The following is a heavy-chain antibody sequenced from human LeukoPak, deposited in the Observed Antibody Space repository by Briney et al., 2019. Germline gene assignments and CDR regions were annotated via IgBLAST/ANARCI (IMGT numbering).Heavy chain of an antibody. Sequence: ASVKVSCKASGGTFISYAISWVRQAPGQGLEWMGWISAYNGNTNYAQKLQGIVTMTTDTSTSTAYMELRSLRSDDTAVYYCARADYGDYSSWAFDIWGQGTMVTVSS. CDR1: GGTFISYA. V-gene: IGHV1-18*01. D-gene: IGHD4-17*01. J-gene: IGHJ3*02. CDR2: ISAYNGNT. CDR3: ARADYGDYSSWAFDI.